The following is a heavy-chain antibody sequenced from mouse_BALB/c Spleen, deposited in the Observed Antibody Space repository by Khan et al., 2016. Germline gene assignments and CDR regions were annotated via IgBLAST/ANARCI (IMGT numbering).Heavy chain of an antibody. CDR3: VRTVLLPDCFDY. CDR2: VNPNNGGT. CDR1: GYSFTGYY. J-gene: IGHJ2*01. D-gene: IGHD2-10*01. V-gene: IGHV1-26*01. Sequence: VQLQQSGPDLVKPGASVKISCKASGYSFTGYYIHWVKQSHGKSLEWIGRVNPNNGGTSYNQKFKDKAIVTVDKSSSTAYMELRSLTSEDSAVYYCVRTVLLPDCFDYWGQGTTLTVSS.